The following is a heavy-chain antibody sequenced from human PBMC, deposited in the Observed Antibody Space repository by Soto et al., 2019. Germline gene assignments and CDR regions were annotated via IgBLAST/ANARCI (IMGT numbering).Heavy chain of an antibody. D-gene: IGHD1-7*01. V-gene: IGHV4-31*03. CDR1: GGSISSGGYY. J-gene: IGHJ6*02. CDR2: IYYSGST. Sequence: SETLSLTCTVSGGSISSGGYYWSWIRQHPGKGMEWTGYIYYSGSTYYNPSLKSRVTISVDTSKNQFSLKLSSVTAADTAVYYCARDRTGTTSFGYYYGMDVWGQGTTVTVSS. CDR3: ARDRTGTTSFGYYYGMDV.